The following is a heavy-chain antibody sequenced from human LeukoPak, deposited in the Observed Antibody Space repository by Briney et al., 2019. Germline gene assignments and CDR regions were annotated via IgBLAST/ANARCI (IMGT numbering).Heavy chain of an antibody. CDR3: ARQTGSGLFILP. D-gene: IGHD3/OR15-3a*01. V-gene: IGHV4-39*07. J-gene: IGHJ4*02. CDR1: GGSISSSSYY. CDR2: IYYSGST. Sequence: SETLSLTCTVSGGSISSSSYYWGWIRQPPGKGLEWIGSIYYSGSTYYNPSLRSRVTISVDTSKNQFSLKLSSVTAADTAVYYCARQTGSGLFILPGGQGTLVTVSS.